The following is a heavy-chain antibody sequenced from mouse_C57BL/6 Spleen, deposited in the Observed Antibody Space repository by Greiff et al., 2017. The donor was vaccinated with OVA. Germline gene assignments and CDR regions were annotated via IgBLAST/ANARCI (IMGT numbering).Heavy chain of an antibody. CDR1: GYSITSGYD. J-gene: IGHJ3*01. Sequence: EVQLQESGPGMVKPSQSLSLTCTVTGYSITSGYDWHWIRHFPGNKLEWMGYISYSGSTNYNPSLKSRISITHDTSKNHFFLKLNSVTTEDTATYYCARDSSAPFAYWGQGTLVTVSA. D-gene: IGHD3-2*02. CDR3: ARDSSAPFAY. CDR2: ISYSGST. V-gene: IGHV3-1*01.